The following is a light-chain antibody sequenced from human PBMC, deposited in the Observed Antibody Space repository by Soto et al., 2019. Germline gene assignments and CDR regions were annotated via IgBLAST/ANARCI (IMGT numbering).Light chain of an antibody. V-gene: IGKV3-20*01. CDR2: GAS. CDR1: QSVSSNY. J-gene: IGKJ1*01. Sequence: EIVLTQSPGTLSLSPGERATLSCRASQSVSSNYLAWYQQKPGQAPRLLIYGASSRATGIPDRFSGSGSGTAFTLTISRLQPEAFAVYYYQHYVSSPWTFGQGTKVEIK. CDR3: QHYVSSPWT.